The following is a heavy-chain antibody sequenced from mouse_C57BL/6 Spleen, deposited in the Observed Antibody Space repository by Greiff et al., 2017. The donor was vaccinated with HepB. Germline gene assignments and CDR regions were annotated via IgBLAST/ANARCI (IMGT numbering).Heavy chain of an antibody. CDR3: ARSGVGPYYYAMDY. CDR1: GYTFTSYW. Sequence: VQLQQSGAELAKPGASVKLSCKASGYTFTSYWMHWVKQRPGQGLEWIGYINPSSGYTKYNQKFKDKAKLTADKSSSTAYMQLSSLTYEDSAVYYCARSGVGPYYYAMDYWGQGTSVTVSS. CDR2: INPSSGYT. V-gene: IGHV1-7*01. J-gene: IGHJ4*01. D-gene: IGHD4-1*01.